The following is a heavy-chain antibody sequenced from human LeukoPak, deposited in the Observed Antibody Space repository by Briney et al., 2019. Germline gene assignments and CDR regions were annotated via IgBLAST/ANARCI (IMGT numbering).Heavy chain of an antibody. CDR2: IYSGGST. V-gene: IGHV3-53*01. Sequence: PGGSLRLSCAASGFTVSSNYMSWVRQAPGKGLEWVSVIYSGGSTYYTDSVKGRFTISRDNSKNTLYLQMNSLRAEDTAVYYCARGVPAGNFDYWGQGTLVTVSS. CDR3: ARGVPAGNFDY. D-gene: IGHD2-2*01. CDR1: GFTVSSNY. J-gene: IGHJ4*02.